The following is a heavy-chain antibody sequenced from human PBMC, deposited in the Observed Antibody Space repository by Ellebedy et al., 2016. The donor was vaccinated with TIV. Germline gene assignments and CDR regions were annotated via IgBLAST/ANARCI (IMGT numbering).Heavy chain of an antibody. J-gene: IGHJ6*02. D-gene: IGHD6-6*01. CDR2: IYYRGST. Sequence: MPSETLSLTCTVSGGSISSYYWSWIRQPPGKGLAWIGYIYYRGSTNYNPSLKSRVTISVDTSKNQFSLKLSSVTAADTAVYYCARDGGYSSSSYYYYYGMDVWGQGTTVTVSS. V-gene: IGHV4-59*01. CDR3: ARDGGYSSSSYYYYYGMDV. CDR1: GGSISSYY.